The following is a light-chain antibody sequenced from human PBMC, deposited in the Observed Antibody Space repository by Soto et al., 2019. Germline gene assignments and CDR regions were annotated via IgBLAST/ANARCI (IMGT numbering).Light chain of an antibody. Sequence: QSVLTQPRSVSGSPGQSVAISCTGTSSDVGGYNYVSWYQQHPGKAPKLMTYDVNKRPSGVPDRFSGSKSGNTASLTISGLQAEDEADYYCCSFAGDPYVFGTGTKVTVL. J-gene: IGLJ1*01. CDR1: SSDVGGYNY. CDR2: DVN. CDR3: CSFAGDPYV. V-gene: IGLV2-11*01.